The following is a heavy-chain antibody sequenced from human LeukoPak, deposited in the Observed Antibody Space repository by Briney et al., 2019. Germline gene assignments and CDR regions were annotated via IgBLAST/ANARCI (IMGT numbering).Heavy chain of an antibody. D-gene: IGHD3-10*01. CDR1: GGSICSGDYY. V-gene: IGHV4-30-4*01. J-gene: IGHJ5*02. CDR2: IYYSGST. Sequence: SETLSLTCTVSGGSICSGDYYWSWIRQPPGKGLEWIGYIYYSGSTYYNPSLKSRVTISVDTSKNQFSLKLSSVTAADTAVYYCAREGYYGSGSYSVRFDPWGQGTLVTVSS. CDR3: AREGYYGSGSYSVRFDP.